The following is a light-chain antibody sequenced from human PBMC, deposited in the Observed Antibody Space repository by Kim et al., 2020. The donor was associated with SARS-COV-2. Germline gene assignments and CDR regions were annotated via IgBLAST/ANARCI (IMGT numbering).Light chain of an antibody. CDR1: QGISNY. CDR2: AAS. CDR3: VQHKSYPYT. J-gene: IGKJ2*01. Sequence: DIQMTQSPSAMSASVGDRVTITCRASQGISNYLAWFQQKPGKAPKRLIYAASNLQSGVPSRFSGSGSGTEFTLTINSLQPEDFATYYCVQHKSYPYTFGQGTKLEI. V-gene: IGKV1-17*03.